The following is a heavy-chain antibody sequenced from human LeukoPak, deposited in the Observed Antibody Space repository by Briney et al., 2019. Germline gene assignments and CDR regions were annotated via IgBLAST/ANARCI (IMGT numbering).Heavy chain of an antibody. J-gene: IGHJ5*02. CDR3: ARDGASGSNWFDP. V-gene: IGHV3-7*01. CDR2: IKQDGSEK. CDR1: GFTFSSYA. Sequence: PGGSLRLSCAASGFTFSSYAMSWVRQAPGKGLEWVANIKQDGSEKYYVDSVKGRFTISRDNAKNSLYLQMNSLRAEDTAVYYCARDGASGSNWFDPWGQGTLVTVSS. D-gene: IGHD3-10*01.